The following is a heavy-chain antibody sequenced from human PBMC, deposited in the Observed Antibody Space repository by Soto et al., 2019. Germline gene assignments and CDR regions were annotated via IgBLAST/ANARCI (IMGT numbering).Heavy chain of an antibody. Sequence: SETLSLTCTVSGGSISSYYWSWIRQPPGKGLEWMGNIYHSGSTNYNPSLKSRVTISVDRSENQFFLKLSSVTAADTAVYYWARDNAWYGTENYYYHSGLDVWGQGTTVTVSS. CDR2: IYHSGST. D-gene: IGHD3-10*01. CDR3: ARDNAWYGTENYYYHSGLDV. J-gene: IGHJ6*02. V-gene: IGHV4-59*01. CDR1: GGSISSYY.